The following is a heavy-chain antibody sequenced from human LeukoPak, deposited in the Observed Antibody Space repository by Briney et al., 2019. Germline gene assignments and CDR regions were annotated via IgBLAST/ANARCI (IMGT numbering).Heavy chain of an antibody. J-gene: IGHJ4*02. V-gene: IGHV3-30*03. Sequence: GGSLRLSCAASGFTFSSYGMHWVRQAPGKGLEWVAVISYDGSNKYYADSVKGRFTISRDNSKNTLYLQMNSLRAEDTAVYYCARAVTRIQLWSKEWSGYFDYWGQGTLVTVSS. CDR1: GFTFSSYG. D-gene: IGHD5-18*01. CDR2: ISYDGSNK. CDR3: ARAVTRIQLWSKEWSGYFDY.